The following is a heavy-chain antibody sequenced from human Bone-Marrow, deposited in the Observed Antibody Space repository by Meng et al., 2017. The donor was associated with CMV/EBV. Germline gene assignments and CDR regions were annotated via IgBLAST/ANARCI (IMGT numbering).Heavy chain of an antibody. CDR1: GGTFSSYA. CDR3: ARDDLRRGFDY. CDR2: IIPIFGIA. D-gene: IGHD3-3*01. J-gene: IGHJ4*02. Sequence: SVKVSCKASGGTFSSYAISWVRQAPGQGLEWMRGIIPIFGIANYAQKFQGRVTITADKSTSTAYMELSSLRSEDTAVYYCARDDLRRGFDYWGQGTLVTVSS. V-gene: IGHV1-69*10.